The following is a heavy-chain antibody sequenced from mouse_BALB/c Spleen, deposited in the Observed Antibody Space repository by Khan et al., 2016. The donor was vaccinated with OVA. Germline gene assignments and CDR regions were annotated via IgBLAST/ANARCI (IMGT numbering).Heavy chain of an antibody. Sequence: QVQLKPSGAELVRPGVSLKISCKGSGYTFTDYAMHWVKQSHAKSLEWLGVISSYYGVPDYNQQFKGKATMPVDRSSSTAYLELARMTSEDSAIYCGARGEKFAYWGQGTLVTVSA. J-gene: IGHJ3*01. D-gene: IGHD2-13*01. CDR3: ARGEKFAY. CDR1: GYTFTDYA. V-gene: IGHV1S137*01. CDR2: ISSYYGVP.